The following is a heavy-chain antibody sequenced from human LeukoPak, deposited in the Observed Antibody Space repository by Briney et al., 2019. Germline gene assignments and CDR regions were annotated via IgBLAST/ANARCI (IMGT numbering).Heavy chain of an antibody. Sequence: ASVKVSCKVSGGTLSIYAINWVRQAPGQGLEWMGRINPNSGGTNYAQKFQGRVTMTRDTSISTAYMELSRLRSDDTAVYYCARTNYYDSSGHFDCWGQGTLVTVSS. V-gene: IGHV1-2*06. CDR2: INPNSGGT. J-gene: IGHJ4*02. CDR3: ARTNYYDSSGHFDC. D-gene: IGHD3-22*01. CDR1: GGTLSIYA.